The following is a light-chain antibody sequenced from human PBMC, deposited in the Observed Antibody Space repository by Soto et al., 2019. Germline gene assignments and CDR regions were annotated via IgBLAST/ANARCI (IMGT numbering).Light chain of an antibody. CDR1: STDFVSYNR. J-gene: IGLJ1*01. Sequence: QSVLTQPPSVSGSPGQSVTISCTGTSTDFVSYNRVSWYQQPPGTAPKLIIYEASNRPSGVPDRFSGSKSGNTASLTISGLQAVDEADYYCSLYTSENTYVFGTGTKATVL. CDR2: EAS. V-gene: IGLV2-18*01. CDR3: SLYTSENTYV.